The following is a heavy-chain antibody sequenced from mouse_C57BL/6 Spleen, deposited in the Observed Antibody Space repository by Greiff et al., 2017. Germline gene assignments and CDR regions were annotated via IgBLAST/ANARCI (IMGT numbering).Heavy chain of an antibody. CDR2: ISSGGDYI. D-gene: IGHD2-12*01. J-gene: IGHJ3*01. CDR1: GFTFSSYA. V-gene: IGHV5-9-1*02. CDR3: TRDEDDEMAY. Sequence: EVMLVESGAGLVKPGGSLKLSCAASGFTFSSYAMSWVRQTPEKRLEWVAYISSGGDYIYYADTVKGRFTISRDNARNTLYLQMSSLKSEDTAMYYCTRDEDDEMAYWGQGTLVTVSA.